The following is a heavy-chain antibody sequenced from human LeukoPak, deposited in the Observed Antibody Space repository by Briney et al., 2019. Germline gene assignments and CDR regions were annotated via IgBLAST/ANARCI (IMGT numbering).Heavy chain of an antibody. CDR1: GGSTSSYY. J-gene: IGHJ4*02. Sequence: PSETLSLTCTVSGGSTSSYYWSWIRQPPGKGLEWIGYIYYSGSTNYNPSLKSRVTISVDTSKNQFSLKLSSVTAADTAVYYCATDREGSAEVSFDYWGQGTLVTVSS. D-gene: IGHD1-26*01. CDR3: ATDREGSAEVSFDY. CDR2: IYYSGST. V-gene: IGHV4-59*12.